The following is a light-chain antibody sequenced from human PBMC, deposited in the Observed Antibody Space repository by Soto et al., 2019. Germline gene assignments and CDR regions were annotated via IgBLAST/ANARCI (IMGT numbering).Light chain of an antibody. CDR2: DTS. Sequence: QAVVTQEPSLTVSPGGTVTLTCGSSTGAVTSNHHPDWFQQKAGRAPRTLIYDTSNKHSWTPARFSGSLLGDKAALTLSGAQPEDEAQYYCLLSYNAARVFGGGTKLTVL. CDR3: LLSYNAARV. CDR1: TGAVTSNHH. V-gene: IGLV7-46*01. J-gene: IGLJ2*01.